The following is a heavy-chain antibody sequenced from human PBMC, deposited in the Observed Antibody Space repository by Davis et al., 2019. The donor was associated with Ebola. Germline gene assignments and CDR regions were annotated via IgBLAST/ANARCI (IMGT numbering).Heavy chain of an antibody. D-gene: IGHD6-19*01. J-gene: IGHJ4*02. CDR1: RGSFSDYY. CDR3: ARGPAQSSAWYWNY. Sequence: SQTLSLTCAVYRGSFSDYYWSWLRQPPGKGLEWIGDINHSGSAKYNPSLKSRLTISVDTSKSQFSLNLTSVTAADTALYYCARGPAQSSAWYWNYWGQGTLVTVSS. CDR2: INHSGSA. V-gene: IGHV4-34*01.